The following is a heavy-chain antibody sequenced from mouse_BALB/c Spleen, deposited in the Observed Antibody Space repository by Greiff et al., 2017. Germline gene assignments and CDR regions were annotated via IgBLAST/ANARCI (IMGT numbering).Heavy chain of an antibody. CDR2: ILPGSGST. CDR1: GYTFSSYW. CDR3: ARRAYYRCLDY. V-gene: IGHV1-9*01. D-gene: IGHD2-14*01. J-gene: IGHJ2*01. Sequence: QVQLKESGAELMKPGASVKISCKATGYTFSSYWIEWVKQRPGHGLEWIGEILPGSGSTNYNEKFKGKATFTADTSSNTAYMQLSSLTSEDSAVYYCARRAYYRCLDYWGQGTTLTVSS.